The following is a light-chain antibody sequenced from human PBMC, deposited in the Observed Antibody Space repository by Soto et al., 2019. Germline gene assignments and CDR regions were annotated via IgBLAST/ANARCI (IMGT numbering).Light chain of an antibody. CDR1: LHVLDSSNNKEY. V-gene: IGKV4-1*01. Sequence: DIVMTQSPDSLAVSLGERATINCKSSLHVLDSSNNKEYLVWYQQKPGQPPKPLIYWASTRESGVPDRFSGSGSGTDFTLTISSLQAEDVAVYYCQQYRYTPYTFGQGTKLEIK. CDR3: QQYRYTPYT. J-gene: IGKJ2*01. CDR2: WAS.